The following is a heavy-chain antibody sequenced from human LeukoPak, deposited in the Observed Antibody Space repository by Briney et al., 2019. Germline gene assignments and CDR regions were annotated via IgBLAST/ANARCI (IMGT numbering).Heavy chain of an antibody. CDR3: AREAYSYGLPLGFDY. Sequence: APVKVSCKASGYTFTSYAMNWVRQAPGQGLEWMGWINTNTGNPTYAQGFTGRFVFSLDTSVSTAYLQISSLKAEDTAVYYCAREAYSYGLPLGFDYWGQGTLVTVSS. CDR2: INTNTGNP. V-gene: IGHV7-4-1*02. D-gene: IGHD5-18*01. CDR1: GYTFTSYA. J-gene: IGHJ4*02.